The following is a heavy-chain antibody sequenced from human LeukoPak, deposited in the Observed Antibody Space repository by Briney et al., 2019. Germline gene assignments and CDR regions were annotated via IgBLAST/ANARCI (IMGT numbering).Heavy chain of an antibody. V-gene: IGHV1-46*01. D-gene: IGHD6-13*01. CDR3: ALYSSTWY. Sequence: ASVKVPCKASGYTFTTYYIHWVRQAPGQGLEWMRIINPTGGSTTYAQKFQGRVTMTRDTSTSTVFMEVNSLRSEDTAVYYCALYSSTWYWGQGTLVTVSS. CDR2: INPTGGST. CDR1: GYTFTTYY. J-gene: IGHJ4*02.